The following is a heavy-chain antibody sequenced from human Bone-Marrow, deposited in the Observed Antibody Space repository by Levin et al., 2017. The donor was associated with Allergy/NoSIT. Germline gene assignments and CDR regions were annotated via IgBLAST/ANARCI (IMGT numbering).Heavy chain of an antibody. CDR1: GFSVSDYG. V-gene: IGHV3-48*02. J-gene: IGHJ4*02. CDR3: ARDRRGSSGWYYFDY. CDR2: ISNSNSM. Sequence: ASVKVSCAASGFSVSDYGMNWVRQSPGKGLEWVSYISNSNSMYYGDSVKGRFTISRDNGKNSLYLQMNSLRDEDTAVYYCARDRRGSSGWYYFDYWGQGTLVTVSS. D-gene: IGHD6-19*01.